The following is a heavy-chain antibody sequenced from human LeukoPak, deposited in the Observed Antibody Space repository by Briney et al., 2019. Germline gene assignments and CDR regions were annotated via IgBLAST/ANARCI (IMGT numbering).Heavy chain of an antibody. CDR3: ARAPHFFGTSGSRYYFDY. Sequence: SETLSLTCTVSGGSISSYYWSWIRQPPGKGLEWIGYIYYSGSTNYNPSLKSRVTISVDTSKNQFSLKLSSVTAADTAVYFCARAPHFFGTSGSRYYFDYWGQGALVTVSS. V-gene: IGHV4-59*12. CDR1: GGSISSYY. CDR2: IYYSGST. D-gene: IGHD3-22*01. J-gene: IGHJ4*02.